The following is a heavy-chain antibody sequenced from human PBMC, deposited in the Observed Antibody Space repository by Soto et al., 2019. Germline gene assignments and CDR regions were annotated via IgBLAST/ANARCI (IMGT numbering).Heavy chain of an antibody. Sequence: VSSVKVSCKASGYTFTGYYMHWVRQAPGQGLEWMGWINPNSGGTNYAQKFQGWVTMTRDTSISTVYMELSRLRSGDTAVYYCSRAVVGGSYFLADNWFDPWSQAALVNVSS. D-gene: IGHD1-26*01. V-gene: IGHV1-2*04. J-gene: IGHJ5*02. CDR1: GYTFTGYY. CDR3: SRAVVGGSYFLADNWFDP. CDR2: INPNSGGT.